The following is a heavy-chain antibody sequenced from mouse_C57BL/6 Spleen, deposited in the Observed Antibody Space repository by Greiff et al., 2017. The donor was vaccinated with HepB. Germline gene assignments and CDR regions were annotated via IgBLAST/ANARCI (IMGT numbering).Heavy chain of an antibody. CDR3: ARYGSSFYYAMDY. CDR2: IYPGSGNT. CDR1: GYSFTSYY. D-gene: IGHD1-1*01. V-gene: IGHV1-66*01. Sequence: VQLQESGPELVKPGASVKISCKASGYSFTSYYIHWVKQRPGQGLEWIGWIYPGSGNTKYNEKFKGKATLTADTSSSTAYMQLSSLTSEDSAVYYCARYGSSFYYAMDYWGQGTSVTVSS. J-gene: IGHJ4*01.